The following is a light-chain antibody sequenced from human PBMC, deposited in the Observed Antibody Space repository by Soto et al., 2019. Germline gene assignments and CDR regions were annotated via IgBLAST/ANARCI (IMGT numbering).Light chain of an antibody. Sequence: EVVLTQSPGTLSLSPLYRVTRSFMSIQSFSIYYLSWYQHKPGQDPRLLIYGASSRAPGTPDRFSGSGSGTDFSLTISRLEPEDFAVYFCQRYGSSVTFGGGTKVDIK. J-gene: IGKJ4*01. V-gene: IGKV3-20*01. CDR1: QSFSIYY. CDR3: QRYGSSVT. CDR2: GAS.